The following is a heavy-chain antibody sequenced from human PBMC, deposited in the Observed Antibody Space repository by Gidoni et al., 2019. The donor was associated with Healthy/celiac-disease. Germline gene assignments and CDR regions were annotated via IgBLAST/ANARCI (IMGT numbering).Heavy chain of an antibody. CDR2: ISSSSSTI. CDR3: ARDEESSGYATYYYYGMDV. Sequence: EVQLVESGGGLVQPGGSLRLSCAASGFTFSSSSMNWVRQAPGKGLEWVSYISSSSSTIYYADSVKGRFTISRDNAKNSLYLQMNSLRDEDTAVYYCARDEESSGYATYYYYGMDVWGQGTTVTVSS. D-gene: IGHD3-22*01. V-gene: IGHV3-48*02. J-gene: IGHJ6*02. CDR1: GFTFSSSS.